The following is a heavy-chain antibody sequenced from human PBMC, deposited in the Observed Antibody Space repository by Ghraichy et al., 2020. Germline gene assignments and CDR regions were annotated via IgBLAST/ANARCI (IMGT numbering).Heavy chain of an antibody. CDR1: GGSFSGYY. J-gene: IGHJ3*02. D-gene: IGHD4/OR15-4a*01. CDR2: INHSGST. CDR3: ARKLTEGAFDI. Sequence: SETLSLTCAVYGGSFSGYYWSWIRQPPGKGLEWIGEINHSGSTNYNPSLKSRVTISVDTSKNQFSLKLSSVTAADTAVYYCARKLTEGAFDIWGQGTMVTVSS. V-gene: IGHV4-34*01.